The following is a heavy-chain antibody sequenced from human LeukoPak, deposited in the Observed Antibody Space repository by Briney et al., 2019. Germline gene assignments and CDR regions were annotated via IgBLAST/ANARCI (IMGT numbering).Heavy chain of an antibody. Sequence: ASVKVSCKASGFTFTSTAVQWVQQARGQRLEWIGWILVGSGNTNYAQMFQERVTLTWDVSTSTAYMVLSSLRSEDTAIYYCAPDPPYTSSSAWWGQGTLVTVSS. CDR3: APDPPYTSSSAW. J-gene: IGHJ4*02. CDR1: GFTFTSTA. V-gene: IGHV1-58*01. CDR2: ILVGSGNT. D-gene: IGHD2-2*01.